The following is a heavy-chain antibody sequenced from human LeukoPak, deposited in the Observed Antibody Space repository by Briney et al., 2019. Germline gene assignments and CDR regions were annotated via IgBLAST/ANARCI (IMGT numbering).Heavy chain of an antibody. V-gene: IGHV4-59*08. CDR3: AGDRRGYSYGSCDY. CDR2: IYYSGST. D-gene: IGHD5-18*01. Sequence: PSETLSLTCTVSGGSISSYYWSWIRQPPGKGLEWIGYIYYSGSTNYNPSLKSRVTISVDTSKNQFSLKLSSGTAADTALYYCAGDRRGYSYGSCDYWGQGTLVTVSS. J-gene: IGHJ4*02. CDR1: GGSISSYY.